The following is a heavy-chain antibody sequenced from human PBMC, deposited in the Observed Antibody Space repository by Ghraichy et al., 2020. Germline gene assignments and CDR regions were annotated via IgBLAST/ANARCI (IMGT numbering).Heavy chain of an antibody. CDR2: INSDGSST. V-gene: IGHV3-74*01. CDR1: GFTFSSYR. CDR3: ARDDVVTAIYFDY. Sequence: GGSLRLSCAASGFTFSSYRMHWVRQAPGKGLVWVSRINSDGSSTSYADSVKGRFTISRDNAKNTLYLQMNSLRAEDTAVYYCARDDVVTAIYFDYWGQGTLVTVSS. J-gene: IGHJ4*02. D-gene: IGHD2-21*02.